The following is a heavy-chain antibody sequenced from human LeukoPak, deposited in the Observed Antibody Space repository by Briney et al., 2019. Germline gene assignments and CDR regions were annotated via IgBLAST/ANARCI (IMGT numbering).Heavy chain of an antibody. D-gene: IGHD5-24*01. Sequence: GESLKISCKGSGYSFTSYWIGWVRQMPGKGLEWMGIIYPGDSDTRYSPSFQGQVTISADKSISTAYLQWSSLKASDTAMYYCASQSRDGYNYLPHAFDIWGQGTMVTVSS. CDR1: GYSFTSYW. J-gene: IGHJ3*02. CDR2: IYPGDSDT. CDR3: ASQSRDGYNYLPHAFDI. V-gene: IGHV5-51*01.